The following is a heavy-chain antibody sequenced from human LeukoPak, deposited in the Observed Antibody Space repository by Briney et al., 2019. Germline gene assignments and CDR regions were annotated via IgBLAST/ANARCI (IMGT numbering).Heavy chain of an antibody. CDR3: AHKGVWHLDY. CDR1: GFSLTTSGVG. V-gene: IGHV2-5*02. J-gene: IGHJ4*02. CDR2: IYWDDDK. Sequence: SGPTLVKPTQTLTVTCTFSGFSLTTSGVGVGWNRQPPGKALEWLAVIYWDDDKRYSPSLKSRLTITKDTSKNQVVLRMTNMDPVDTGTYYCAHKGVWHLDYWGQGTLVTVSS.